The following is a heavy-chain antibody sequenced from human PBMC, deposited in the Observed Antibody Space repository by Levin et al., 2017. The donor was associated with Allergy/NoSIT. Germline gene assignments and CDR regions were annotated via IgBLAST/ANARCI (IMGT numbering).Heavy chain of an antibody. CDR1: GYTFTSYG. D-gene: IGHD2-15*01. Sequence: GESLKISCKASGYTFTSYGISWVRQAPGQGLEWMGWISAYNGNTNYAQKLQGRVTMTTDTSTSTAYMELRSLRSDDTAVYYCASFGSGGSCYSSGVCAFDIWGQGTMVTVSS. J-gene: IGHJ3*02. CDR2: ISAYNGNT. CDR3: ASFGSGGSCYSSGVCAFDI. V-gene: IGHV1-18*01.